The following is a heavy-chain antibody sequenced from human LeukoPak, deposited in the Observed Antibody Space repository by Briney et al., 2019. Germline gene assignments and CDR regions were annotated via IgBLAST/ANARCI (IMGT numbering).Heavy chain of an antibody. CDR1: GGSFSGYY. CDR3: ARVSWGFDY. Sequence: PSETLSLTCAVYGGSFSGYYWSWIRQPPGKGLEWIGEINHSGSTNYNPSLKSRVTISVDTSKNQFSLKLSSVTAADPAVYYCARVSWGFDYWGQGTLVTVSS. J-gene: IGHJ4*02. V-gene: IGHV4-34*01. D-gene: IGHD1-26*01. CDR2: INHSGST.